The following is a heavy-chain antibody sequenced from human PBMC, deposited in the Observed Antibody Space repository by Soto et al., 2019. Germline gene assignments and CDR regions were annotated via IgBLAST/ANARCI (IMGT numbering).Heavy chain of an antibody. CDR2: VNPIVSMS. J-gene: IGHJ4*02. CDR1: GDTFNFYS. Sequence: QVQLVQSGAEVKRPGSSVKVSCKASGDTFNFYSINWVRQAPGLGLEWMGRVNPIVSMSNYAQKFQGRVTMTAHKSTSKAYMELSSLRSEDTAIYYCASSYGSGYRAFDYWGPGALVTLSS. D-gene: IGHD3-10*01. CDR3: ASSYGSGYRAFDY. V-gene: IGHV1-69*02.